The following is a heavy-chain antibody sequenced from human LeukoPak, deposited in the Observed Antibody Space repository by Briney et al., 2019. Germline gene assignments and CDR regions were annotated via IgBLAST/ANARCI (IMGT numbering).Heavy chain of an antibody. V-gene: IGHV4-30-2*01. J-gene: IGHJ4*02. CDR2: IYHSGST. CDR3: ARGEMIANYFDY. CDR1: GGSISSGGYS. Sequence: LQTLSLTCAVSGGSISSGGYSWSWIRQPPGKGLEWIGYIYHSGSTYYNPSLKSRVTISVDRSKNQFSLKLSSVTAADTAVYYCARGEMIANYFDYWGQGTLVTVSS. D-gene: IGHD3-22*01.